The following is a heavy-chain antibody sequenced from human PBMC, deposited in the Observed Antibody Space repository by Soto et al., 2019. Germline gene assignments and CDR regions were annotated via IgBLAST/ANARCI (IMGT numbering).Heavy chain of an antibody. CDR2: IYSSGGT. CDR3: ARDGDGYNN. Sequence: SETLSLTCTVSGGSISSYYWSWIRQPPGKGLEWIGYIYSSGGTSYNPSLKSRVTISVDTSKNQFSLKLTSVTAADKAVYYCARDGDGYNNWGQGTLVTVS. D-gene: IGHD5-12*01. CDR1: GGSISSYY. J-gene: IGHJ4*02. V-gene: IGHV4-59*01.